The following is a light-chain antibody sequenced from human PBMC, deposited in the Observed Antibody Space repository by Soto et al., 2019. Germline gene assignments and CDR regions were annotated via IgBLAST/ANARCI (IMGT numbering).Light chain of an antibody. Sequence: EIVLTQSPGTLSLSPGERATLLCRASQSVSSYLAWYQQKPGQAPRLLIYGASSRATGIPDRFSGSGSGTDFTLTISRLEPEDFAVYNCQQYGSSPLTFGGGTKVEIK. CDR3: QQYGSSPLT. CDR2: GAS. V-gene: IGKV3-20*01. CDR1: QSVSSY. J-gene: IGKJ4*01.